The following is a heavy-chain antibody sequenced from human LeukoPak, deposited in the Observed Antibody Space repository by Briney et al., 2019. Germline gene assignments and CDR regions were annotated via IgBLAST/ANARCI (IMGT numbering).Heavy chain of an antibody. V-gene: IGHV1-58*02. CDR1: GFTFTSSA. CDR3: GGQGYSYGDAFDI. D-gene: IGHD5-18*01. J-gene: IGHJ3*02. CDR2: IFVGSGNT. Sequence: GTSVKVSCKASGFTFTSSAMQWVRQARGQRLEWIVWIFVGSGNTNYTQKFQERVTITRDMSTSTAYMEMRSLRSEDTAVYYCGGQGYSYGDAFDIWGQGTMVTVSS.